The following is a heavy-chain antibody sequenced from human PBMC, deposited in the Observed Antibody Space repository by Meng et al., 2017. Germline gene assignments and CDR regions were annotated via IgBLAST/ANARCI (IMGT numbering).Heavy chain of an antibody. D-gene: IGHD1-26*01. CDR3: ASSSSGSYYWWFDP. CDR2: ISAYNGNT. J-gene: IGHJ5*02. CDR1: GYTFTSYD. V-gene: IGHV1-18*01. Sequence: QVELVQSGAEVKKPGTSVKVSCKAAGYTFTSYDINWVRQATGQGLEWMGWISAYNGNTNYAQKLQGRVTMTTDTSTSTAYMELRSLRSDDTAVYYCASSSSGSYYWWFDPWGQGTLVTVSS.